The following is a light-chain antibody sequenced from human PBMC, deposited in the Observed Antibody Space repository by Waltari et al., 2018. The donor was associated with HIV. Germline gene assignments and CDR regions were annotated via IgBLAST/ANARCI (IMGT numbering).Light chain of an antibody. CDR2: GAF. J-gene: IGKJ4*01. Sequence: DIQMTQSPSSLSASIGDTVTIPCRASQDISNSVSWFQLQPGKAPKLLVHGAFILQRGVPSRFSGSGSGTYYTLTITGLQAEDFATYFCQQYYGVPLTFGGGTRVDI. CDR3: QQYYGVPLT. CDR1: QDISNS. V-gene: IGKV1-NL1*01.